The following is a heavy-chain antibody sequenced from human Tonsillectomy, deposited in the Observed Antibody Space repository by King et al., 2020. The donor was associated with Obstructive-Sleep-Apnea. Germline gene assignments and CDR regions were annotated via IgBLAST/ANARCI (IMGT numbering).Heavy chain of an antibody. CDR1: GFTFSSYG. Sequence: VQLVESGGGVVQPGRSLRLSCAASGFTFSSYGMHWVRQAPGKGLEWVAVISYDGSNKYYADSVKGRFTISRDNSKNTLYLQMNSLRAEDTAVYYCAKDKYGDYAAGAFDIWGQGTMVTVSS. D-gene: IGHD4-17*01. CDR3: AKDKYGDYAAGAFDI. CDR2: ISYDGSNK. V-gene: IGHV3-30*18. J-gene: IGHJ3*02.